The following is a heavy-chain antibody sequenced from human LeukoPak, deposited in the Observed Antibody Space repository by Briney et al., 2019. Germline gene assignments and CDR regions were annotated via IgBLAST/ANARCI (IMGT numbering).Heavy chain of an antibody. CDR2: INPSGGST. CDR1: GYTFTSYY. V-gene: IGHV1-46*01. J-gene: IGHJ5*02. D-gene: IGHD2-2*01. Sequence: ASVKVSCKASGYTFTSYYMHWVRQAPGQGPEWMGIINPSGGSTSYAQKFQGRVTMTRDTSTSTVYMELSSLRSEDTAVYYCAREYIVVVPAAIRWFDPWGQGTLVTVSS. CDR3: AREYIVVVPAAIRWFDP.